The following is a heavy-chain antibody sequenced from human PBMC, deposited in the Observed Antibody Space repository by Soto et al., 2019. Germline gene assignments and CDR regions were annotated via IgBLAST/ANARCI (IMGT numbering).Heavy chain of an antibody. CDR2: IYYSGST. CDR3: ARARKWLRFVDY. Sequence: SETLSLTCTVSGGSISSGGYYWSWIRQHPGKGLEWIGYIYYSGSTYYNPSLKSRVTISVDTSKNQFSLKLSSVTAADTAVYYCARARKWLRFVDYWGQGTLVTVSS. V-gene: IGHV4-31*03. D-gene: IGHD5-12*01. J-gene: IGHJ4*02. CDR1: GGSISSGGYY.